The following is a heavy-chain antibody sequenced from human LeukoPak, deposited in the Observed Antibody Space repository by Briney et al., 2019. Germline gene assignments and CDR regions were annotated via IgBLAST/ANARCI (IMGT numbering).Heavy chain of an antibody. CDR3: ARDSSMLRGPLVIYYFDF. V-gene: IGHV3-23*01. J-gene: IGHJ4*02. Sequence: HPGGSLRLSCAASDFSFITYGMSWVRQAPGKGLEWVSTITGRGDATYYADSVKGRFTISRDNSKNTLYLQMNSLRADDTAVYYCARDSSMLRGPLVIYYFDFWGQGTLVTVSS. CDR1: DFSFITYG. D-gene: IGHD3-10*01. CDR2: ITGRGDAT.